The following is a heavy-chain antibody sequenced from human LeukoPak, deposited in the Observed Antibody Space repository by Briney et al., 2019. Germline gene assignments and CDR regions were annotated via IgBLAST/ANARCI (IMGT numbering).Heavy chain of an antibody. CDR1: GGSNSSYY. CDR2: IYYSGST. V-gene: IGHV4-59*01. Sequence: PSETLSLTCTVSGGSNSSYYWSWIRQPPGKGLEWIGYIYYSGSTNYNPSLKSRVTISVDTSKNQFSLKLSSVTAADTAVYYCAITKGDSGAFDYWGQGTLVTVSS. CDR3: AITKGDSGAFDY. D-gene: IGHD3-10*01. J-gene: IGHJ4*02.